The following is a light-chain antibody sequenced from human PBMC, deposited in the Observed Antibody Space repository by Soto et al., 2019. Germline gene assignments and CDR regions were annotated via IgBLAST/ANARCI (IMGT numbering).Light chain of an antibody. CDR2: GNS. V-gene: IGLV1-40*01. Sequence: QAVVTQPPSVSGAPGQRVTISCTGSSSNIGAGYDVHWYQQLPGTAPKLLIYGNSNRPSGVPDRFSCSKSGTSASLAITGLQAEDEADYYCQSYDSSLSGGVFGGGTKVTVL. CDR3: QSYDSSLSGGV. J-gene: IGLJ3*02. CDR1: SSNIGAGYD.